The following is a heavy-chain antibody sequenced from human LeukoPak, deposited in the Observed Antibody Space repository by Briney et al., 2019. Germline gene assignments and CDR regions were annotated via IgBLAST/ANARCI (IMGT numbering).Heavy chain of an antibody. CDR1: GYTFTGYH. J-gene: IGHJ1*01. D-gene: IGHD3-22*01. CDR3: ARVEDYYDSSGYLARGSRPPSHVYFQH. V-gene: IGHV1-2*02. Sequence: ASVKVSCKASGYTFTGYHIHWVRQAPGQGLEWMGWINPDSGGTNFPQNFQGRVTMTRDTSISTAYMEISWLRSDDTAVYYCARVEDYYDSSGYLARGSRPPSHVYFQHWGQGTLVTVSS. CDR2: INPDSGGT.